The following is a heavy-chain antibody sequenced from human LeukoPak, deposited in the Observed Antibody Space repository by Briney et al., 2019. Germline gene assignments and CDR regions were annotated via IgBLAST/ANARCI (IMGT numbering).Heavy chain of an antibody. CDR1: GYSISTGYY. CDR3: ARLRPTHTSL. CDR2: FYHGGST. Sequence: SETLSLTCTVSGYSISTGYYWDWIRQPPGKGLEWIGTFYHGGSTYYNPSLKSRVTISVDTSKNQFSLKLSSVTAADTAVYYCARLRPTHTSLWGQGTLVTVSS. V-gene: IGHV4-38-2*02. D-gene: IGHD2-2*01. J-gene: IGHJ4*02.